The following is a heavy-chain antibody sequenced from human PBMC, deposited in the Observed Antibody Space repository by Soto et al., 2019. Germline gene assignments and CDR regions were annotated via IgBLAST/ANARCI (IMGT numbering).Heavy chain of an antibody. CDR3: ASGLVAGNFYYYYGMDV. CDR2: ISAYNGNT. Sequence: ASVKVSCTASGYTFTSYGISWVRQAPGQGLEWMGWISAYNGNTNYAQKLQGRVTMTTDTSTSTAYMELRSLRSDDTAVYYCASGLVAGNFYYYYGMDVWGQGTTVTVSS. CDR1: GYTFTSYG. V-gene: IGHV1-18*01. D-gene: IGHD6-19*01. J-gene: IGHJ6*02.